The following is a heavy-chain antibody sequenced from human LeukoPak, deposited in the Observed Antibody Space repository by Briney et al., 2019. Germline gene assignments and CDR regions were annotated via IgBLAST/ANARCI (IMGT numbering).Heavy chain of an antibody. CDR3: ATGTLGYCSSTSCYTH. Sequence: GASVKVSCKVSGYTLTELSMHWVRQAPGKGLEWIGGFDPEDGETIYAQKFQGRVTMTEDTSTDTAYMELSSLRSEDTAVYYCATGTLGYCSSTSCYTHWGQGTLVTVSS. V-gene: IGHV1-24*01. J-gene: IGHJ4*02. CDR2: FDPEDGET. CDR1: GYTLTELS. D-gene: IGHD2-2*02.